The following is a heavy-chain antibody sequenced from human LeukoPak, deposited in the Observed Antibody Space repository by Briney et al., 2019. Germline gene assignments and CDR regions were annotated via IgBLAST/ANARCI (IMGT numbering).Heavy chain of an antibody. CDR2: ISYDGSNK. V-gene: IGHV3-30*18. CDR1: GFTFSSYG. CDR3: AKEGGFGANYYYYGMDV. D-gene: IGHD3-10*01. J-gene: IGHJ6*02. Sequence: GGSLRLSCAASGFTFSSYGMHWVRQAPGKGLEGVAVISYDGSNKYYADSVKGRFTISRDNSKNTLYLQMNSLRAEDTAVYYCAKEGGFGANYYYYGMDVWGQGTTVTVSS.